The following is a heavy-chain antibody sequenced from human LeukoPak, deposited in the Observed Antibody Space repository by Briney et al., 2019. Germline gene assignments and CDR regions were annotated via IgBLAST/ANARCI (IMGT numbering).Heavy chain of an antibody. CDR3: AREGDYNWNYFDY. CDR2: INSDGSST. Sequence: PGGSLRLSCAASGFTFSSYWMHWVRQAPGKGLVWVSRINSDGSSTSYADSVKGRFTISRDNAKNTLYLQMNSLRAEDTAVNYCAREGDYNWNYFDYWGQGTLVTVSS. CDR1: GFTFSSYW. J-gene: IGHJ4*02. D-gene: IGHD1-20*01. V-gene: IGHV3-74*01.